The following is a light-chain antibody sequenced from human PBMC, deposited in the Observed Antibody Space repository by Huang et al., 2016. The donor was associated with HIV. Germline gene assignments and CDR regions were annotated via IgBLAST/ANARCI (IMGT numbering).Light chain of an antibody. Sequence: EIVLTQSPGTLSLSPGESATLSCRASQSVSNNYLAWYQQKPGQAPRLLIYGASSRASGIPARFSGSGSGTDCTFTVTRLEHEDFAVYYCQQYGNTPPKTFGQGTKVEIK. CDR3: QQYGNTPPKT. CDR1: QSVSNNY. V-gene: IGKV3-20*01. J-gene: IGKJ1*01. CDR2: GAS.